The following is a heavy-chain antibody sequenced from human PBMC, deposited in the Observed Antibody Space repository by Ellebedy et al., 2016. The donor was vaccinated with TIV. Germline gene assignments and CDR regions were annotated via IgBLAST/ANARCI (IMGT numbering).Heavy chain of an antibody. V-gene: IGHV3-23*01. CDR1: GFTFSSYA. CDR2: IRGSGGST. Sequence: GESLKISCAASGFTFSSYAMSWVRQAPGKGLEWVSVIRGSGGSTYYADSVKGRFTISRDNSKNTLYLQMNSLRAEDTAVYYCAKDYVNEFELGSFDYWGQGSLVTVSS. CDR3: AKDYVNEFELGSFDY. J-gene: IGHJ4*02. D-gene: IGHD7-27*01.